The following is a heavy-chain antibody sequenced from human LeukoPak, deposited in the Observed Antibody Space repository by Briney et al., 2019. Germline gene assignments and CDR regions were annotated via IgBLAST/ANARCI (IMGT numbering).Heavy chain of an antibody. D-gene: IGHD3-16*02. V-gene: IGHV3-48*01. CDR1: GFTFSAYT. CDR2: ISSGSSSV. Sequence: GGSLRLSCSASGFTFSAYTMNWVRQAPGQGLEWVSYISSGSSSVYYADSVKGRFTISRDNSKNTLYVQMNSLRAEDTAVYYCAKVGYDYVWGTYRYTDFDYWGQGTLVTVSS. J-gene: IGHJ4*02. CDR3: AKVGYDYVWGTYRYTDFDY.